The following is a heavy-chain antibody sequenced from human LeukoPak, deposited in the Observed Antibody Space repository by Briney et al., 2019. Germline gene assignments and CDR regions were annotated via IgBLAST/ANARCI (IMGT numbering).Heavy chain of an antibody. Sequence: GGSLRLSWTASGFTFSNYWMSWVRQAPGKRLEWVANIKYDGSEKYYVDSVKGRLTISRDNAKNSLYLQMNSLRAEDTAVYYCAREPLRRRWFDSWGQGTLVTVSS. CDR3: AREPLRRRWFDS. V-gene: IGHV3-7*03. J-gene: IGHJ5*01. CDR1: GFTFSNYW. CDR2: IKYDGSEK.